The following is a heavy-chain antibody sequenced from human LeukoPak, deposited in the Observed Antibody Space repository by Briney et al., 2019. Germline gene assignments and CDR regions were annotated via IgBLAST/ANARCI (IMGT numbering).Heavy chain of an antibody. CDR2: IKQNGSEK. D-gene: IGHD6-19*01. Sequence: GGSLRLSCAASGFTFSSYWMSWVRQAPGKGLEWVATIKQNGSEKNYVDSVKGRFTISRDNAKNSLYLQMNSLRAEDTAVYYCARDRGYSSGWGLDAFDIWGQGTMVTVSS. CDR3: ARDRGYSSGWGLDAFDI. CDR1: GFTFSSYW. V-gene: IGHV3-7*03. J-gene: IGHJ3*02.